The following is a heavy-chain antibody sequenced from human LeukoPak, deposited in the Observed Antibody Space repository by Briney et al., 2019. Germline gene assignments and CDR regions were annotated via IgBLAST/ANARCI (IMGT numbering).Heavy chain of an antibody. V-gene: IGHV3-64*01. Sequence: PGGSLRLSCAASGFTFSSYAMHWVRQAPGKGLEYVSAISSNGGSTYYANSVKGRFSISRDNSKNTLYLQMGSLRAEDMAVYYCARSSDSSGYYPAFDYWGQGTLVTVSS. CDR3: ARSSDSSGYYPAFDY. J-gene: IGHJ4*02. D-gene: IGHD3-22*01. CDR1: GFTFSSYA. CDR2: ISSNGGST.